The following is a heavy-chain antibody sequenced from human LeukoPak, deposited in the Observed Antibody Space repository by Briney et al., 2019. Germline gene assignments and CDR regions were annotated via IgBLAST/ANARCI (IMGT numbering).Heavy chain of an antibody. D-gene: IGHD2-2*01. J-gene: IGHJ5*02. CDR3: ASGTPSPDIVVVPAAENWFDP. CDR2: IIPIFGTA. V-gene: IGHV1-69*13. Sequence: SVKVSCKASGGTFSSYAISWVRQAPGQGLEWMGGIIPIFGTANYAQKFQGRVTITADEPTSTAYMELSSLRSEDTAVYYCASGTPSPDIVVVPAAENWFDPWGQGTLVTVSS. CDR1: GGTFSSYA.